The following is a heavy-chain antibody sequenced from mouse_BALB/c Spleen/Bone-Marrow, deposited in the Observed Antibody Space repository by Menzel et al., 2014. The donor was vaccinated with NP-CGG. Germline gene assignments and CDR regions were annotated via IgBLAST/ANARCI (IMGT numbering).Heavy chain of an antibody. CDR3: ARCYYGNYFDY. D-gene: IGHD2-1*01. J-gene: IGHJ2*01. Sequence: LVESGAELVKPGASVKLSCKASGYTFTSYWVHWVKQRPGQGLEWIGEINPSNGRTNYNEKFKSKATLTVDKSSSTAYMQLSSLTSEDSAVYYCARCYYGNYFDYWGQGTTLTVSS. CDR1: GYTFTSYW. V-gene: IGHV1S81*02. CDR2: INPSNGRT.